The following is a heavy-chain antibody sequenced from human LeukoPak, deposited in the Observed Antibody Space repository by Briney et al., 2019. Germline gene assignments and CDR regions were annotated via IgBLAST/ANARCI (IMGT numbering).Heavy chain of an antibody. J-gene: IGHJ4*02. CDR2: ITSSGSIT. V-gene: IGHV3-11*04. CDR1: GFTFTDYY. CDR3: ARAYGGTHNFDH. Sequence: GGSLRLSCAASGFTFTDYYMSWIRQAPGKGLEWVSHITSSGSITYYSDSVKGRFTISRDNAKDSLSLQMNSLRAEDTAIYYCARAYGGTHNFDHWGQGTLVTVSS. D-gene: IGHD4/OR15-4a*01.